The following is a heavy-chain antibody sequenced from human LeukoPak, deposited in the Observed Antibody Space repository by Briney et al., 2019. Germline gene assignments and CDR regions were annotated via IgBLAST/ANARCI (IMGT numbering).Heavy chain of an antibody. J-gene: IGHJ4*02. D-gene: IGHD3-3*01. Sequence: GGSLRLSCAASGFTFSSYGMHWARQAPGKGLEWVAVIWYDGSNKYYADSVKGRFTISRDNSKNTLYLQMNSLRAEDTAVYYCARDRKYYDFWSGYYTGIDYWGQGTLVTVSS. CDR3: ARDRKYYDFWSGYYTGIDY. CDR2: IWYDGSNK. CDR1: GFTFSSYG. V-gene: IGHV3-33*01.